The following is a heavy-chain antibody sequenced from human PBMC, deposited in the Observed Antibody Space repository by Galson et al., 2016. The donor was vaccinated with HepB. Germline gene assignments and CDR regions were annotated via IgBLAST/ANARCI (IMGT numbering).Heavy chain of an antibody. J-gene: IGHJ2*01. CDR1: GFTFSSYD. D-gene: IGHD3-22*01. V-gene: IGHV3-13*04. Sequence: SLRLSCAASGFTFSSYDMHWVRQATGKGLEWVSAIGTAGDTYYPGSVKGRFTISRENAKNSLYLQMNSLRAGDTAVYYCERGIYESSGYYYWYFDLCGRGTLVTVSS. CDR2: IGTAGDT. CDR3: ERGIYESSGYYYWYFDL.